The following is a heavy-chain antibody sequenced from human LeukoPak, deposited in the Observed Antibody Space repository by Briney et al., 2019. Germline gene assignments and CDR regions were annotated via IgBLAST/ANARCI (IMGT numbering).Heavy chain of an antibody. CDR2: INPNSGGT. CDR3: ATKSEYSSSWYSLDY. J-gene: IGHJ4*02. CDR1: GYTFTGYY. Sequence: GASVKVSCKASGYTFTGYYMHWVRQAPGQGLEWMGWINPNSGGTNYAQKFQGRVTMTRDTSISTAYMGLSRLRSDDTAVYYCATKSEYSSSWYSLDYWGQGTLVTVSS. D-gene: IGHD6-13*01. V-gene: IGHV1-2*02.